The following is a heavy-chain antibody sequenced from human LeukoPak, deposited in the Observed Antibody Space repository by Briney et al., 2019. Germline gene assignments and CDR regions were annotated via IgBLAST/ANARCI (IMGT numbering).Heavy chain of an antibody. J-gene: IGHJ4*02. CDR1: GFTLSDYW. CDR3: VAGRGWLPDY. CDR2: IKQDGSEK. V-gene: IGHV3-7*03. D-gene: IGHD5-12*01. Sequence: PGGSLSLSCAASGFTLSDYWMNWVRQAPRKGLEWVAIIKQDGSEKLYVDSVKGRFTIPRDNAKNSLYLQMNSLGVDGMAVYYCVAGRGWLPDYWGQGTLVTVSS.